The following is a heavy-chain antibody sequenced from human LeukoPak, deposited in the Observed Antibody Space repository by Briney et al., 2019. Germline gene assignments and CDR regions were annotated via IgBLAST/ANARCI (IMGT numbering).Heavy chain of an antibody. V-gene: IGHV3-23*01. J-gene: IGHJ4*02. D-gene: IGHD6-19*01. CDR2: ISGSGGST. CDR1: GFTFSNYA. Sequence: GGSLRLSCAASGFTFSNYAMSWVRQAPGKGLEWVSPISGSGGSTYYADSVKGRFTISRDNSKNTLYLQMNSLRAEDTAVYYCAKDRHRRYSSGWGFDYWGQGTLVTVSS. CDR3: AKDRHRRYSSGWGFDY.